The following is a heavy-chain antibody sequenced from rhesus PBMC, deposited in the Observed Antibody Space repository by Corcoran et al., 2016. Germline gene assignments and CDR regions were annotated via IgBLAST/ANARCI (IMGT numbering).Heavy chain of an antibody. Sequence: EVQLVQSGAEVKRPRESLKISCKTSGYSFTSYWISWVRQMPGKGLEWMGAIDPMYAETKYSPAFQGQVTTSADKSISPAYLQWSSLKASDSATYYCASGSSFVYWGQGVLVTVSS. V-gene: IGHV5-2*01. CDR2: IDPMYAET. J-gene: IGHJ4*01. CDR3: ASGSSFVY. CDR1: GYSFTSYW. D-gene: IGHD6-43*01.